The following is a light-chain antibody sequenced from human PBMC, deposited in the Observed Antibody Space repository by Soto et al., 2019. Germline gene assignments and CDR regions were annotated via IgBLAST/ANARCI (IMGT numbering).Light chain of an antibody. J-gene: IGKJ1*01. CDR1: QDIRID. Sequence: AIQMTQSPSSLSASVGDSITITCRASQDIRIDLGWYQQKPGRAPKLLIYDASSLQGGVPSRFSGSGSGTDFTLTISSLQPEDFATYYCLQDYDYLWTFGQGNKVDIK. CDR2: DAS. V-gene: IGKV1-6*01. CDR3: LQDYDYLWT.